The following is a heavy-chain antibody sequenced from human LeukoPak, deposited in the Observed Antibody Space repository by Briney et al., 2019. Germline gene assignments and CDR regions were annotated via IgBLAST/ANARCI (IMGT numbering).Heavy chain of an antibody. CDR3: AKTYYYDSSGYYYPTAFDY. CDR1: GFTFSSYA. D-gene: IGHD3-22*01. V-gene: IGHV3-23*01. Sequence: GGSLRLSCAASGFTFSSYAMSWVRQAPGKGLEWVSAISGSGGSTYYADSVKGLFTISRDNSKNTLYLQMNSLRAEDTAVYYCAKTYYYDSSGYYYPTAFDYWGQGTLVTVSS. J-gene: IGHJ4*02. CDR2: ISGSGGST.